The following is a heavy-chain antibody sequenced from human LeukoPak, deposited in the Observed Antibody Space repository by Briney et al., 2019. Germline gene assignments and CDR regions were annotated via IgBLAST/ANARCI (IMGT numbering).Heavy chain of an antibody. CDR1: GFTFDDYG. CDR2: INWNGGST. D-gene: IGHD3-16*01. J-gene: IGHJ6*02. CDR3: ARGVSYELVGGMDV. V-gene: IGHV3-20*01. Sequence: GVSLRLSCAASGFTFDDYGMSWVRQVPGKGLEWVSGINWNGGSTGYADSVKGRFTISRDNVKTSLYLQMNSLRAEDTALYHCARGVSYELVGGMDVWGQGTTVTVSS.